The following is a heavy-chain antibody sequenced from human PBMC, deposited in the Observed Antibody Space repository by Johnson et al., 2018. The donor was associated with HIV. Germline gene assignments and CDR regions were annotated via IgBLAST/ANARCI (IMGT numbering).Heavy chain of an antibody. D-gene: IGHD4-23*01. CDR1: GFTFSSYA. J-gene: IGHJ3*02. V-gene: IGHV3-30*04. CDR3: ASGEDYGGNYGAFDI. CDR2: ISYDGSNK. Sequence: QVQLVESGGGVVQPGRSLRLSCAASGFTFSSYAMHWVRQAPGKGLEWVAVISYDGSNKYYADSVKGRFTISRDNSKNTLYLQMSILGADDTAVYYCASGEDYGGNYGAFDIWGQGTMVTVS.